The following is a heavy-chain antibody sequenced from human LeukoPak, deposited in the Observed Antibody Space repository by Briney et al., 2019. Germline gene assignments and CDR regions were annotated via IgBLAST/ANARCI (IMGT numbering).Heavy chain of an antibody. Sequence: PGGSLRLSCAVSGLPVNRNYMSWVRQAPGQGLEWVSVIYDNGYTYYADSVKGRFTISRDDAKSTLYLQMNSLRVEDTAVYYCTRDSYDFDSNGSVDIWGQGTMVTVSS. D-gene: IGHD3-22*01. CDR3: TRDSYDFDSNGSVDI. CDR1: GLPVNRNY. V-gene: IGHV3-53*01. J-gene: IGHJ3*02. CDR2: IYDNGYT.